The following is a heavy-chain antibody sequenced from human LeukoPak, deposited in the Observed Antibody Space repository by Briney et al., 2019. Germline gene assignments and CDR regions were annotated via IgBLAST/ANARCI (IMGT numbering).Heavy chain of an antibody. Sequence: GGSLRLSCSASGFTFSSYWMHWVRQAPGKRLVWVSRINSEGSSTSYADSVKGRFTISRDNAKNTLYLQMNSLRAEDTAVYYCARGGATMAYYWGQGTLVTVSS. J-gene: IGHJ4*02. V-gene: IGHV3-74*01. CDR1: GFTFSSYW. CDR3: ARGGATMAYY. CDR2: INSEGSST. D-gene: IGHD3-10*01.